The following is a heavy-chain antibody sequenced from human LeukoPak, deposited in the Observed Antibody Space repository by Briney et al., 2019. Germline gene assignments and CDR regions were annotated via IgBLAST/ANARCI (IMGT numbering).Heavy chain of an antibody. CDR2: INAGNGNT. J-gene: IGHJ6*02. CDR1: GYTFTSYA. CDR3: ARDSSSKSFGYYGMDV. V-gene: IGHV1-3*01. D-gene: IGHD6-6*01. Sequence: GASVKVSCKASGYTFTSYAMHWVRQAPGQRLEWMGWINAGNGNTKYSQKFQGRVTITRDTSASTAYMELSSPRSEDTAVYYCARDSSSKSFGYYGMDVWGQGTTVTVSS.